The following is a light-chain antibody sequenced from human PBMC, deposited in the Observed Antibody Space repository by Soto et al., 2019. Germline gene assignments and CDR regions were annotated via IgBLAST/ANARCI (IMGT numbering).Light chain of an antibody. CDR2: AAS. J-gene: IGKJ1*01. CDR3: RQYYSYPWT. CDR1: QGISSY. V-gene: IGKV1-8*01. Sequence: AIRMTQSPSSFSASTGDRVTITCRASQGISSYLAWYQQKPGKAPKLLIYAASTLQSGVPSRFSGSGCGRDCTLTIICLQSEDFATYYCRQYYSYPWTFGQGTKVEIK.